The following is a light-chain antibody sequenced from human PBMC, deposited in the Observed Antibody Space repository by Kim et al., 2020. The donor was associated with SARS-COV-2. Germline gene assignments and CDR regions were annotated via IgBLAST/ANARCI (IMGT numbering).Light chain of an antibody. V-gene: IGLV2-14*03. CDR2: DVS. CDR3: TSYTGANTVV. J-gene: IGLJ2*01. CDR1: SSLVGNYTY. Sequence: QSALTQPASVSGSPGQSITISCTGTSSLVGNYTYVSWYQQHPDKAPKLIIYDVSYRPSGVSTRFSGSKSGNTASLTTSGLQAADAADYYCTSYTGANTVVFGGGTKLTVL.